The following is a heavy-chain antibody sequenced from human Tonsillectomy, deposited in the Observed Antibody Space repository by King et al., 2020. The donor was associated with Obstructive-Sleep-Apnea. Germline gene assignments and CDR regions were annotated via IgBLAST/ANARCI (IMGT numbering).Heavy chain of an antibody. V-gene: IGHV1-18*01. CDR3: ARDRSIWFGEPEYNWFDP. CDR1: GYTFTSYG. J-gene: IGHJ5*02. CDR2: ISAYNGNT. D-gene: IGHD3-10*01. Sequence: QLVQSGAEVKKPGASVKVSCKASGYTFTSYGISWVRQAPGQGLEWMGWISAYNGNTNYAQKLQGRVTMTTDTSTSTAYLELRSLRSDDTAVYYCARDRSIWFGEPEYNWFDPWGQGTLVTVSS.